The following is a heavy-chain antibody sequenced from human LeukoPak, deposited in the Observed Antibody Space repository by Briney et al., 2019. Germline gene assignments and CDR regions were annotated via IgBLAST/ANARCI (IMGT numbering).Heavy chain of an antibody. D-gene: IGHD4-17*01. CDR3: ARDLKHRGDYADY. V-gene: IGHV3-21*01. J-gene: IGHJ4*02. CDR2: ISSGSDYI. Sequence: GGSLRLSCAASGFTFSSYNMYWVRQAPGKGLEWVSSISSGSDYIFYADPVKGRFTISRDNSKDTLYLQMNSLRAEDTAVYYCARDLKHRGDYADYWGQGTLVTVSS. CDR1: GFTFSSYN.